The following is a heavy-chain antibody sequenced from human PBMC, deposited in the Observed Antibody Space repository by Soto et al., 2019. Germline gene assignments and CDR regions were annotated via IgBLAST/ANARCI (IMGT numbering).Heavy chain of an antibody. CDR1: GYTFTSYG. CDR3: ARDSRIAARPDYYYYGMDV. Sequence: ASVKVSCKASGYTFTSYGISWVRQAPGQGLEWMGWISVYNGNTNNAQKFQDRVTMTTDTSTSTAYMDLRSVRAEDTAVYYCARDSRIAARPDYYYYGMDVWGQGTTVTVSS. CDR2: ISVYNGNT. V-gene: IGHV1-18*01. J-gene: IGHJ6*02. D-gene: IGHD6-6*01.